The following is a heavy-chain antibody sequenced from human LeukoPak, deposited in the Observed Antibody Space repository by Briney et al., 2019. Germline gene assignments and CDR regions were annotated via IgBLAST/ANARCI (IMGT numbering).Heavy chain of an antibody. V-gene: IGHV4-59*01. CDR2: IYYTGSA. D-gene: IGHD5-12*01. CDR1: GGSISSYY. J-gene: IGHJ3*02. Sequence: SETLSLTCTVSGGSISSYYWNWIRQSPGKRLEWIGLIYYTGSANHNPSLKSRVTISVDTSKNQFSLKLSSVTAADTAVYYCARDVELRYGGYEVGTFDIWGQGTLVTVSS. CDR3: ARDVELRYGGYEVGTFDI.